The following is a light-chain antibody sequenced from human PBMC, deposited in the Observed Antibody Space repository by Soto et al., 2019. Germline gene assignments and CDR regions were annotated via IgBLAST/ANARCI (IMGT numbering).Light chain of an antibody. CDR2: XXS. CDR1: PRVSGSN. Sequence: EIVLTQSPGTLSLSPGRRSTLSCTAIPRVSGSNLAWYHQKPGQAPTIFIYXXSRRATGIPDRFSGSGSGTDFTLPISRLEPEDFEVYYCQQYGSFGQGTKVDIK. V-gene: IGKV3-20*01. CDR3: QQYGS. J-gene: IGKJ1*01.